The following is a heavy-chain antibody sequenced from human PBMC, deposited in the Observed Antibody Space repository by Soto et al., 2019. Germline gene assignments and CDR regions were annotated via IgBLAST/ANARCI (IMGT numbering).Heavy chain of an antibody. J-gene: IGHJ6*02. V-gene: IGHV4-30-4*01. CDR3: AGAVADSSSTCCDRGARYSGMDV. CDR2: IYYSVST. Sequence: PSETLSLTCTVSGGSISSGDYYWSWIRQPPGKGLEWIGYIYYSVSTYYNSSLKSRVTISVDTSKNQFSLKLSAVTAADTAVYLSAGAVADSSSTCCDRGARYSGMDVWGQGNPVTVSS. D-gene: IGHD2-2*02. CDR1: GGSISSGDYY.